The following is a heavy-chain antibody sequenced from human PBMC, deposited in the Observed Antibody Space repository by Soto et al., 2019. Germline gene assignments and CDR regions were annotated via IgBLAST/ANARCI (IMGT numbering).Heavy chain of an antibody. Sequence: SETLSLTCAVYGGSFSGYYWSWIRQPPGKGLEWIGEINHSGSTNYNPSLKSRVTISVDTSKNQFSLKLSSVTAADTAVYYCAKGPHSASGYYYMDVWGKGTPVTVSS. CDR1: GGSFSGYY. V-gene: IGHV4-34*01. D-gene: IGHD3-10*01. CDR3: AKGPHSASGYYYMDV. CDR2: INHSGST. J-gene: IGHJ6*03.